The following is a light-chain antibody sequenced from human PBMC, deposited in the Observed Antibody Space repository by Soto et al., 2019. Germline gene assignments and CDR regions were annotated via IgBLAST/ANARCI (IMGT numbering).Light chain of an antibody. V-gene: IGKV3-15*01. CDR1: QSVSSN. Sequence: EIVMTQSPATLSVSPGERATLSCRASQSVSSNLAWYQQKPGQAPRLLIYGASTRATGITARFSGSGSGTEFTLTISELQSEDFAVYYCQQYNRWPLTVGPGTRVDI. J-gene: IGKJ3*01. CDR3: QQYNRWPLT. CDR2: GAS.